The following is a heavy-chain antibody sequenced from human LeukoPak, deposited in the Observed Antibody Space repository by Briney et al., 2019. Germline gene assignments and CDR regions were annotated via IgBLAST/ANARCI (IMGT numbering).Heavy chain of an antibody. D-gene: IGHD6-19*01. Sequence: SETLSLTCTVSGYSISSGYYWGWIRQPPVKGLEWIGSIYHSGSTYYNPSLKSRVTISVDTSKNQFSLKLSSVTAADTAVYYCARVLDSSGWYVRDYWGQGTLVTVSS. CDR3: ARVLDSSGWYVRDY. V-gene: IGHV4-38-2*02. CDR1: GYSISSGYY. J-gene: IGHJ4*02. CDR2: IYHSGST.